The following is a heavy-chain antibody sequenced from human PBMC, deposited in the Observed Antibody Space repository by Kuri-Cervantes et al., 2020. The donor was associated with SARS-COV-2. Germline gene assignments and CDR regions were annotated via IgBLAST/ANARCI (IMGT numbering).Heavy chain of an antibody. CDR1: GGSFSGYY. J-gene: IGHJ6*02. V-gene: IGHV4-34*01. CDR3: ARRERPTSSKFQGYYYGMDV. D-gene: IGHD2-2*01. Sequence: SETLSLTCAVYGGSFSGYYWSWIRQPPGKGLEWIGEINHSGSTNYNPSLKSRVTISVDTSKNQFSLKLSSVTAADTAVYYCARRERPTSSKFQGYYYGMDVWGQGSTVNVSS. CDR2: INHSGST.